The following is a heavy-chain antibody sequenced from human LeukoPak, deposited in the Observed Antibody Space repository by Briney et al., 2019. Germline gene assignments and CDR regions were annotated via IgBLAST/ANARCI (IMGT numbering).Heavy chain of an antibody. CDR3: GRVDMATTKDY. Sequence: ASVKVSCKASGYTFTSYSITWVRQAPGQGLEWLGWISAYNGDTNYAQRLQDRVSMTTDASTTTAYLELRSLRSDDTAVYYCGRVDMATTKDYWGQGTLVTVSS. D-gene: IGHD5-24*01. V-gene: IGHV1-18*01. CDR2: ISAYNGDT. J-gene: IGHJ4*02. CDR1: GYTFTSYS.